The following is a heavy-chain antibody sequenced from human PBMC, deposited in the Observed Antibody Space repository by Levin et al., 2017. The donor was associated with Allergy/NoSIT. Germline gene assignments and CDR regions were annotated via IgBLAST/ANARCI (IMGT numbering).Heavy chain of an antibody. Sequence: GASVKVSCKASGYTFTSYAMNWVRQAPGQGLEWMGWINTNTGNPTYAQGFTGRFVFSLDTSVSTAYLQISSLKAEDTAVYYCAREMTYYDILSQGFDPWGQGTLVTVSS. D-gene: IGHD3-9*01. CDR3: AREMTYYDILSQGFDP. CDR2: INTNTGNP. CDR1: GYTFTSYA. V-gene: IGHV7-4-1*02. J-gene: IGHJ5*02.